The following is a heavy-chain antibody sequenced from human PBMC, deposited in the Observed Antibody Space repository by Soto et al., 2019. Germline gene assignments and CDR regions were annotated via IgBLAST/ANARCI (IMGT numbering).Heavy chain of an antibody. CDR1: GDSVSSNRAA. CDR2: TYYRSKWYN. Sequence: PSQTLSLTCAISGDSVSSNRAAWIWIRQSPSRGLEWLGRTYYRSKWYNDYAVSVKSRITINPDTSKNQFSLQLNSVTPEDTAVYYCARERVIAVATSYYYYCMDVWGQGTTVTVSS. D-gene: IGHD6-19*01. CDR3: ARERVIAVATSYYYYCMDV. V-gene: IGHV6-1*01. J-gene: IGHJ6*02.